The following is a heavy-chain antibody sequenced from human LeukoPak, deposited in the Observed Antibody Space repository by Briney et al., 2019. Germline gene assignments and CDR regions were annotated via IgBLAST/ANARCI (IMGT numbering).Heavy chain of an antibody. J-gene: IGHJ5*02. CDR1: GGSVSSGSYY. CDR3: ARGKDYYGSGSYYNAKPRPLNWFDP. CDR2: IYYSGST. D-gene: IGHD3-10*01. V-gene: IGHV4-61*01. Sequence: PSETLSLTCTVSGGSVSSGSYYWSWIRQPPGKGLEWIGYIYYSGSTNYNPSLKSRVTISVDTSKNQFSLKLSSVTAADTAVYYCARGKDYYGSGSYYNAKPRPLNWFDPWGQGTLVTVSS.